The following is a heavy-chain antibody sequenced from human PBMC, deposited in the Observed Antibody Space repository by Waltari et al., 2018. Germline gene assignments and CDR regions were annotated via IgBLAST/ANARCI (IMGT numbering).Heavy chain of an antibody. CDR2: IDPSSGAT. V-gene: IGHV1-2*02. D-gene: IGHD2-21*01. Sequence: LVQSGTEVRRPGASVKVSCKASRNDISQHYLHGVRRAPGKGLEWMGWIDPSSGATNDGQKFKDRITLTGDTSVNTAYMESTRLASFDTGVYYCAREYCAGECRLFDFWGQGTGLTVSS. J-gene: IGHJ4*02. CDR1: RNDISQHY. CDR3: AREYCAGECRLFDF.